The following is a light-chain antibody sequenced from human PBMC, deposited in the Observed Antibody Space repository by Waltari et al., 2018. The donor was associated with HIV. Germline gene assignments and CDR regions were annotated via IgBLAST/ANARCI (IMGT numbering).Light chain of an antibody. CDR3: QQYDYWPPWT. V-gene: IGKV3-15*01. J-gene: IGKJ1*01. Sequence: VMTQSPATLSVSPGDRTTRACRASQSVRTKLAWYQQKPGQPPRLLIYGASTRATGIAARFSGSGSGTEFTLTINSLQSEDYAVYYCQQYDYWPPWTFGQGTKVEMK. CDR1: QSVRTK. CDR2: GAS.